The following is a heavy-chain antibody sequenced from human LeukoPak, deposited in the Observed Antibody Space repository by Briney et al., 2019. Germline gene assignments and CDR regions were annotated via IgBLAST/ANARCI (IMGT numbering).Heavy chain of an antibody. CDR1: GFTFSSYG. CDR3: ARVIDGYNYRDYYYGMDV. V-gene: IGHV3-30*03. J-gene: IGHJ6*02. CDR2: ISYDGSNK. Sequence: GGSLRLSCAASGFTFSSYGMHWVRQAPGKGLEWVAVISYDGSNKYYADSVKGRFTISRDNSKNTLYLQMNSLRAEDTAVYYCARVIDGYNYRDYYYGMDVWGQGTTVTVSS. D-gene: IGHD5-24*01.